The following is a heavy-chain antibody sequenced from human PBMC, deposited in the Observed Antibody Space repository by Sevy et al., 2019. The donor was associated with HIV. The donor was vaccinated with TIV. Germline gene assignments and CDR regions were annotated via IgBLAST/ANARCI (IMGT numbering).Heavy chain of an antibody. CDR1: GFKVSDNY. V-gene: IGHV3-53*01. CDR2: IYAGVST. CDR3: TTHASDFDSSGYLERDAFDI. D-gene: IGHD3-22*01. J-gene: IGHJ3*02. Sequence: GGSLRLSCAASGFKVSDNYMSWVRQAPGKGLEWVSVIYAGVSTYYADSVKGRFTISRDNSKNTLYLQMNSLRAEDTAVYYCTTHASDFDSSGYLERDAFDIWGQGTMVTVSS.